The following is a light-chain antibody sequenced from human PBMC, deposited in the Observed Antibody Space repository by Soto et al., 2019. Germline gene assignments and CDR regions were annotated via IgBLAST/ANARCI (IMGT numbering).Light chain of an antibody. CDR1: QTVSSSS. J-gene: IGKJ5*01. Sequence: EIVLTQSPGTLSLSPGERATLSCRASQTVSSSSLAWYQQRPGQAPRLLISGASSRATGIPDRFSGSGSGTDFTLTISRLEPEDFAVYYCQQYAGSPPSFGQGTRLET. CDR2: GAS. CDR3: QQYAGSPPS. V-gene: IGKV3-20*01.